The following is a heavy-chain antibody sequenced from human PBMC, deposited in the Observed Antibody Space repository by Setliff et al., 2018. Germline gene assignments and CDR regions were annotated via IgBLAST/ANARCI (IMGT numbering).Heavy chain of an antibody. CDR3: AKEAANYYYYMDV. D-gene: IGHD2-15*01. CDR1: GFTFSSYG. CDR2: IWYDGSNK. V-gene: IGHV3-33*06. J-gene: IGHJ6*03. Sequence: LRLSCAASGFTFSSYGMHWVRQAPGKGLEWVAVIWYDGSNKYYADSVKGRFTISRDNSKNTLYLQMNSLRAEDTAVYYCAKEAANYYYYMDVWGKGTTVTVPS.